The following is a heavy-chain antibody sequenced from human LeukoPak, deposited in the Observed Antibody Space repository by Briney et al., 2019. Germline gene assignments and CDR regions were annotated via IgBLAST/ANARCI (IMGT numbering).Heavy chain of an antibody. CDR1: GGSISSGGYY. V-gene: IGHV4-30-2*01. D-gene: IGHD1-26*01. CDR2: IYHSGST. CDR3: ARDRLQQVGPRGWFDP. Sequence: SETLSLTCTVSGGSISSGGYYWSWIRQPPGKGLEWIGYIYHSGSTYYNPSLKSRVTISVDRSKNQFSLKLSSVTAADTAVYYCARDRLQQVGPRGWFDPWGQGTLVTVSS. J-gene: IGHJ5*02.